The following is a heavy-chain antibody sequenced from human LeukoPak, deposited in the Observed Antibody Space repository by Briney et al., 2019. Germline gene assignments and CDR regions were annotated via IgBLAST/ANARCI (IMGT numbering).Heavy chain of an antibody. V-gene: IGHV3-23*01. J-gene: IGHJ4*02. D-gene: IGHD6-19*01. CDR3: AKMVHTEQWLVPSDY. CDR2: ISGSGGST. Sequence: GGSLRLSCAASGFXFSNFAMNWVRQAPGKGLEWVSTISGSGGSTYYADSVKGRFTISRDNSKNTLYLQMNSLRAEDTAVYYCAKMVHTEQWLVPSDYWGQGTLVTVSS. CDR1: GFXFSNFA.